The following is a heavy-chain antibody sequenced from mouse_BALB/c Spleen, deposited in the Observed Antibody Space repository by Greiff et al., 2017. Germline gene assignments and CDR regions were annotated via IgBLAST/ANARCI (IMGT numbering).Heavy chain of an antibody. CDR3: ARGHYDYDGAMDY. Sequence: VQGVESGPGLVAPSQSLSITCTVSGFSLTGYGVNWVRQPPGKGLEWLGMIWGDGSTDYNSALKSRLSISKDNSKSQVFLKMNSLQTDDTARYYCARGHYDYDGAMDYWGQGTSVTVSS. D-gene: IGHD2-4*01. CDR1: GFSLTGYG. J-gene: IGHJ4*01. CDR2: IWGDGST. V-gene: IGHV2-6-7*01.